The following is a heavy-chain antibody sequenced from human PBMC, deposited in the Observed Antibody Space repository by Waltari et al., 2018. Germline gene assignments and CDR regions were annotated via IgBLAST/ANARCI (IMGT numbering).Heavy chain of an antibody. V-gene: IGHV4-59*01. Sequence: QVQLQESGPGLVKPSETLSLTCTVSGGSISSYYWRWIRQHPGKGLEWLGYIYHSGSTNYNPSLKSRVTISVDTSKNQFSLKLSSVTAADTAVYYCARGGWHYFDYWGQGTLVTVSS. J-gene: IGHJ4*02. CDR3: ARGGWHYFDY. D-gene: IGHD3-22*01. CDR2: IYHSGST. CDR1: GGSISSYY.